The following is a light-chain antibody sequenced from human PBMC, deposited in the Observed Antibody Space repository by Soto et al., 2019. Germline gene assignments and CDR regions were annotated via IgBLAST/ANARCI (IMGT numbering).Light chain of an antibody. J-gene: IGKJ2*01. V-gene: IGKV3-15*01. CDR3: QQYHNWPPQYT. CDR2: GAS. Sequence: EIVMTQSPATLSVSPGERATLSCRASQTISSNLAWYQQKPGQAPRLLIHGASTRAAGVPARFSGSGSGTECTLTITSLQSEDFAVYYCQQYHNWPPQYTFGQGTQLQIK. CDR1: QTISSN.